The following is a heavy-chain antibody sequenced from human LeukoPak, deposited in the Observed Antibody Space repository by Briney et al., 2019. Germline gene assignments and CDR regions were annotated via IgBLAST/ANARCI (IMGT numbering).Heavy chain of an antibody. CDR3: AKSPGYSSGWADY. CDR2: ISGSGGST. J-gene: IGHJ4*02. Sequence: PGGSLGLSCAASGFTFSSYAMSWIRQAPGKGLEWVSAISGSGGSTYYADSVKGRFTISRDNSKNTLYLQMNSLRAEDTAVYYCAKSPGYSSGWADYWGQGTLVTVSS. V-gene: IGHV3-23*01. D-gene: IGHD6-19*01. CDR1: GFTFSSYA.